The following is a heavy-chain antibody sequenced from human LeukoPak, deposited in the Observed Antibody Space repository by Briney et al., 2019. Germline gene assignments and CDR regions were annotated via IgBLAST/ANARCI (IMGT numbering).Heavy chain of an antibody. V-gene: IGHV5-10-1*01. CDR3: ATRHNWNYGIDY. CDR1: GYSFTSYW. Sequence: GESLKISCKGSGYSFTSYWIGWVRQMPGKGLEWMGRFDPSDSYPKYSPSFQGHVTISADKSISTAYLQWSSLKASDTAIYYCATRHNWNYGIDYWGQGTLVTVSS. CDR2: FDPSDSYP. D-gene: IGHD1-7*01. J-gene: IGHJ4*02.